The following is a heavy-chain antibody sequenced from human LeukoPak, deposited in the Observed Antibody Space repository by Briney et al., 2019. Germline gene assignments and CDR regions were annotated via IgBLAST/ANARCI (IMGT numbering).Heavy chain of an antibody. D-gene: IGHD6-13*01. CDR2: VNSDGRFT. Sequence: QPGGSLTLSCAASXFFFSNYWMHWVRQAPGKGLVWVSRVNSDGRFTKYADSVKGRFTISRDNAKNTLYLQMNSLRAEDTAVYYCARESSTWYELDYWGQGTLVTVSS. V-gene: IGHV3-74*03. CDR3: ARESSTWYELDY. J-gene: IGHJ4*02. CDR1: XFFFSNYW.